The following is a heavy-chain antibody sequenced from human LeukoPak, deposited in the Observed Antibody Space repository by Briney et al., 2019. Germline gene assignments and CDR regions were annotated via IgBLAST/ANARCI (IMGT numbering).Heavy chain of an antibody. CDR3: AREFKSWGLYGMDV. V-gene: IGHV3-7*01. Sequence: GGSLRLSCAASGFTFNNYAMNWVRQAPGKGLEWVANVNQDGTEKYYVDSVKGRFTISRDNAKNSLYLQMNSLRAEDTAVYYCAREFKSWGLYGMDVWGQGTTVTVSS. J-gene: IGHJ6*02. D-gene: IGHD1-26*01. CDR2: VNQDGTEK. CDR1: GFTFNNYA.